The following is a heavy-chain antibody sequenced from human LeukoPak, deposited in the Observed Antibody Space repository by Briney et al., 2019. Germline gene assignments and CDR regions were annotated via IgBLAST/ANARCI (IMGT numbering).Heavy chain of an antibody. Sequence: PGRSLRLSCAASGFTFSSYGMHWVRQAPGKGLEWVAVISYDGSNEYYADSVKGRFTIPRDNSKNTLYLQMNSLRAEDTAVYYCAKEGSGSPNYYYGMDVWGQGTTVTVSS. CDR1: GFTFSSYG. D-gene: IGHD3-10*01. V-gene: IGHV3-30*18. CDR3: AKEGSGSPNYYYGMDV. CDR2: ISYDGSNE. J-gene: IGHJ6*02.